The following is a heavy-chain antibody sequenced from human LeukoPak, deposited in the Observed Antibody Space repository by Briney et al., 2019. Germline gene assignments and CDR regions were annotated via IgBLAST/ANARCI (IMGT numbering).Heavy chain of an antibody. CDR1: GGSISSYY. D-gene: IGHD2-8*01. J-gene: IGHJ4*02. V-gene: IGHV4-59*01. Sequence: PSETLSLTCTVSGGSISSYYWSWIRQPPGKGLEWIGYIYYSGSTNYNPSLKSRVTISVDTSKNQFSLKLSSVTAADTAVYYCARGSRIVLMVPPPGVFDYWGQGTLVTVSS. CDR2: IYYSGST. CDR3: ARGSRIVLMVPPPGVFDY.